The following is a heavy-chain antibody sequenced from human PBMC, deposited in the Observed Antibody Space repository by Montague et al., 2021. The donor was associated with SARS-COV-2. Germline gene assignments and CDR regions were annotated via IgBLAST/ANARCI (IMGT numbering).Heavy chain of an antibody. J-gene: IGHJ4*02. V-gene: IGHV1-18*04. CDR3: ARDTGSPGYGY. Sequence: SVKVSCKASGYPFNSHGFAWVRQAPGQGLEWMGWISGYNEKTNYAQNFQGRFTMTKDMSTNTAYMELRSLTSDDTAVYFCARDTGSPGYGYWGQGTLVTVSS. D-gene: IGHD3-9*01. CDR2: ISGYNEKT. CDR1: GYPFNSHG.